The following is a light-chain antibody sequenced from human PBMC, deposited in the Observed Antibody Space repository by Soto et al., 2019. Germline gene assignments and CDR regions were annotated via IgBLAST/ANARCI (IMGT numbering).Light chain of an antibody. Sequence: QSALTQPASVSGSPGQSITISCTGTSSDVGGYNYVSWYQQHPGKAPKLMIYEVTNRPSGVSHRFSGSRSGNTASLTISGVQAEDESDYYCSSYTSSRPWVFGGGTKLTVL. CDR1: SSDVGGYNY. CDR2: EVT. J-gene: IGLJ3*02. V-gene: IGLV2-14*01. CDR3: SSYTSSRPWV.